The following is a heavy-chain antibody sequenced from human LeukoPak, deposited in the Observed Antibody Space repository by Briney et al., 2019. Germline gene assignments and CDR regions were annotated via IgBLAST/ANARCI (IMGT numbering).Heavy chain of an antibody. CDR2: MNPDSGNT. CDR3: AVHLPGDYLDP. V-gene: IGHV1-8*01. D-gene: IGHD4-17*01. CDR1: GYTFTIYD. J-gene: IGHJ5*02. Sequence: SVKVSCKASGYTFTIYDINWVRQAAGQGLEWMGWMNPDSGNTDFAQKFQGRVTMTRSTSISTAYMEPSSLTSEDTAVYYCAVHLPGDYLDPWGQGTLVTVSS.